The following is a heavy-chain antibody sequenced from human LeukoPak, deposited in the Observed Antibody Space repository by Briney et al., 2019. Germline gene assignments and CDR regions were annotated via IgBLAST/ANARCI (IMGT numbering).Heavy chain of an antibody. CDR3: AKARATGGGYYSDH. D-gene: IGHD6-25*01. J-gene: IGHJ4*02. V-gene: IGHV5-51*01. CDR1: GYSFTSFW. Sequence: GESLKISCKGSGYSFTSFWIGWVRQIPGKGLEWMAIIYPGDSDTRYSPSFQGQVTISADKSITTAYLQWSSLKASDTAIYYCAKARATGGGYYSDHWGQGTLVTVSS. CDR2: IYPGDSDT.